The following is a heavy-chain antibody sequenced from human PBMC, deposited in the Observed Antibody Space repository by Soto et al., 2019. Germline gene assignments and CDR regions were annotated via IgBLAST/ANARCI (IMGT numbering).Heavy chain of an antibody. J-gene: IGHJ4*02. D-gene: IGHD3-3*01. CDR3: AKDLYDFWSGHQGYFDY. CDR2: ISGSGGST. Sequence: PGGSLRLSCAASGFTFSSYAMSWVRQAPGKGLEWVSQISGSGGSTYYADPVKGRFTISRDNSKNTLYLQMNSLRAEDTAVYYCAKDLYDFWSGHQGYFDYWGQGTLVTVSS. V-gene: IGHV3-23*01. CDR1: GFTFSSYA.